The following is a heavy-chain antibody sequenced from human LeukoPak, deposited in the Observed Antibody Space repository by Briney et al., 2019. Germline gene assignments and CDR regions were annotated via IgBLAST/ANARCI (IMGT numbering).Heavy chain of an antibody. Sequence: GGSLRLSCAASGFTFSSYAMSWVRQAPGKGLEWVSAISDSGGSTYYADSVKGRFTISRENSKNTLYLQMNSLRAEHTAVYYCAKRYPTGYYFDYWGQGTLVTVSS. CDR2: ISDSGGST. D-gene: IGHD2-8*02. J-gene: IGHJ4*02. CDR1: GFTFSSYA. CDR3: AKRYPTGYYFDY. V-gene: IGHV3-23*01.